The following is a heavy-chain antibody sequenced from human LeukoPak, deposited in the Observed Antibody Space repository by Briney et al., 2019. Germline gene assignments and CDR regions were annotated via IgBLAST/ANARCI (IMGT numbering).Heavy chain of an antibody. CDR3: ARDWQEMAVDY. CDR1: GFTFSSYA. J-gene: IGHJ4*02. V-gene: IGHV3-30-3*01. CDR2: ISYDGSNK. Sequence: GGSLRLSCAASGFTFSSYAMHWVRQAPGKGLEWVAVISYDGSNKYYADSVKGRFTISRDNSKNTLYLQMNSLRAEDTAVYYCARDWQEMAVDYWGQGALVTVSS. D-gene: IGHD5-24*01.